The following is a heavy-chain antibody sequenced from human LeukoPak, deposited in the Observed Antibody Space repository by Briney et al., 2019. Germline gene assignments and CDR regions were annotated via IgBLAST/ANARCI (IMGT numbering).Heavy chain of an antibody. V-gene: IGHV3-74*01. Sequence: PGGSLRLSCAASGFIFSRCWVHWVRQAPGKGLVRVSRINSDGSSISYADSVRGRVTVSRDSAKNTLYLQMNSLRAEDTAVYFCARDNLVDGASPQEEAFDMWGQGTIVTVS. CDR3: ARDNLVDGASPQEEAFDM. J-gene: IGHJ3*02. CDR1: GFIFSRCW. D-gene: IGHD2-2*01. CDR2: INSDGSSI.